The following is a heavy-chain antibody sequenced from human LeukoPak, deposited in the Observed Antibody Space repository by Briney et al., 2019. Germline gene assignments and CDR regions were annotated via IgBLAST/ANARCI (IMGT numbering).Heavy chain of an antibody. D-gene: IGHD6-19*01. V-gene: IGHV3-66*01. Sequence: QPGGSLRLSCAASEFSVGSNYMTWVRQAPGKGLEWVSLIYSGGSTYYADSVKGRFTISRDNSKNTLYLQMNSLRVEDTAVYYCAKVRWDNSGWYYLDNWGQGTLVTVSS. CDR3: AKVRWDNSGWYYLDN. CDR1: EFSVGSNY. CDR2: IYSGGST. J-gene: IGHJ4*02.